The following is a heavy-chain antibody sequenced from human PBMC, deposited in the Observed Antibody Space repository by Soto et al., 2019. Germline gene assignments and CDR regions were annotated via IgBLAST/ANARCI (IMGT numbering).Heavy chain of an antibody. D-gene: IGHD4-17*01. J-gene: IGHJ4*02. CDR2: IKQDGSAT. V-gene: IGHV3-7*03. CDR1: GFSLSNYW. CDR3: ARWTTALDY. Sequence: EVQLVESGGGLVQPGGSLRLSCAASGFSLSNYWMTLVRRAPGKRPEWVANIKQDGSATYYMDSVRGRFTISRDNANNSLFLQMNSLRAEDTALYYCARWTTALDYWGQGALVTVSS.